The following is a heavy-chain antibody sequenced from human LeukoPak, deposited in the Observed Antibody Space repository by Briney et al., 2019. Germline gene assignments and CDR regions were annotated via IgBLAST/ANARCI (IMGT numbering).Heavy chain of an antibody. D-gene: IGHD3-22*01. Sequence: GGSLRLSCAASGFTFYDYAMSWVRQPPGKGLEWVSLIRDGDGRTHYADSVKGRFTISRDNSKNTLYLQMNSLRAEDTAVYYCAREKTYYYDSSAFDIWGQGTMVTVSS. CDR1: GFTFYDYA. CDR3: AREKTYYYDSSAFDI. J-gene: IGHJ3*02. CDR2: IRDGDGRT. V-gene: IGHV3-23*01.